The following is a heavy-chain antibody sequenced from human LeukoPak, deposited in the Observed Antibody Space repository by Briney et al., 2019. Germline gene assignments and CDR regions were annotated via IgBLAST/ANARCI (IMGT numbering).Heavy chain of an antibody. CDR1: GFTFSSYA. CDR2: ISGSGGST. Sequence: GGSLRLSCAASGFTFSSYAMSWVRQAPGKGLEWVSAISGSGGSTYYADSVKGRFTISRDNSKNTLYLQMNSLRAEDTAVYYCAKPDLIAVAGTRVGRGPDYWGQGTLVTVSS. CDR3: AKPDLIAVAGTRVGRGPDY. V-gene: IGHV3-23*01. J-gene: IGHJ4*02. D-gene: IGHD6-19*01.